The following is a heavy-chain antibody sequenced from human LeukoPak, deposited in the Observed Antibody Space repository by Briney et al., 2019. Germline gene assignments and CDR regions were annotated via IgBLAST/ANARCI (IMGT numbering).Heavy chain of an antibody. CDR2: IYHCGST. J-gene: IGHJ3*02. CDR1: GGSISSGGYY. D-gene: IGHD3-16*01. CDR3: ARPRVGGAFDI. V-gene: IGHV4-30-2*01. Sequence: PSQTLSLTCTVSGGSISSGGYYWSWIRQPPGKGLEWIGYIYHCGSTYYNPSLKSRVTISVDRSNNQFSLKLSSVTAADTAVYYCARPRVGGAFDIWGQGTMVTVSS.